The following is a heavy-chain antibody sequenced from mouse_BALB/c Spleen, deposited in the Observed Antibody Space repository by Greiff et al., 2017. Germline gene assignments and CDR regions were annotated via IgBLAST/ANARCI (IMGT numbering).Heavy chain of an antibody. D-gene: IGHD4-1*01. CDR1: GFAFSSYD. V-gene: IGHV5-12-1*01. CDR3: ATQTGTKYAMDY. CDR2: ISSGGGST. J-gene: IGHJ4*01. Sequence: DVKLVESGGGLVKPGGSLKLSCAASGFAFSSYDMSWVRQTPEKRLEWVAYISSGGGSTYYPDTVKGRFTISRDNAKNTLYLQMSSLKSEDTAMYYCATQTGTKYAMDYWGQGTSVTVSS.